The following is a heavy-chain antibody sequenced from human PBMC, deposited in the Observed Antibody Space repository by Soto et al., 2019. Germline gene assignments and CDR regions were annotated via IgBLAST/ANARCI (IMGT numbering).Heavy chain of an antibody. CDR2: ISAYNGNT. V-gene: IGHV1-18*01. D-gene: IGHD6-19*01. CDR1: GYTFTSYG. CDR3: AREYSSAWTTPDY. Sequence: ASVKVSCKASGYTFTSYGISWVRQAPGQGLEWMGWISAYNGNTHYADSVKGRFTISRDNSKNTLFLQMNSLRAEDTAVYYCAREYSSAWTTPDYWGQGTLVTVSS. J-gene: IGHJ4*02.